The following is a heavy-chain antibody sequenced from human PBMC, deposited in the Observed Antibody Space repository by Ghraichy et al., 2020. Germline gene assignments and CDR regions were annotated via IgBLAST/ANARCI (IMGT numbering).Heavy chain of an antibody. J-gene: IGHJ4*01. V-gene: IGHV3-7*01. D-gene: IGHD3-16*01. CDR3: AKDQGYYGDS. Sequence: GGSLRLSCVASGFAFESFGMTWVRQAPGKGLEWLASISDSGIEKYYVDSVKGRFTSSRDNANNSVYLEMNSLRADDTAVYYCAKDQGYYGDSWGHGTLVTVS. CDR2: ISDSGIEK. CDR1: GFAFESFG.